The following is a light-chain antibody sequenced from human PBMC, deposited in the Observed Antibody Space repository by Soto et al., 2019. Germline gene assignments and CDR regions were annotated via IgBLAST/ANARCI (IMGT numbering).Light chain of an antibody. CDR3: QQYGRSPFT. J-gene: IGKJ3*01. V-gene: IGKV3-11*01. CDR2: DTS. Sequence: EIVLTQSPATLSLSPGERATLSCRASQSVGTYLAWYQHKPGQGPRLLIYDTSNRATGIPARFSGSGSGTDFTLTISSLEPEDFAVYSCQQYGRSPFTFGPGTKVDIK. CDR1: QSVGTY.